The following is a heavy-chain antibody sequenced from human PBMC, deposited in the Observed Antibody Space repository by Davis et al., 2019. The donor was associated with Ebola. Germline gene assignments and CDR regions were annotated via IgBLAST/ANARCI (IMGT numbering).Heavy chain of an antibody. CDR1: GGSISSYY. CDR3: ARDVYGGPAPYGMDV. J-gene: IGHJ6*02. D-gene: IGHD4-23*01. V-gene: IGHV4-59*01. Sequence: SETLSLTCTVSGGSISSYYWSWIRQPPGKGLEWIGYIYYSGSTNYNPSLKSRVTISVDTSKNQFSLKLSSVTAADTAVYYCARDVYGGPAPYGMDVWGQGTTVTVSS. CDR2: IYYSGST.